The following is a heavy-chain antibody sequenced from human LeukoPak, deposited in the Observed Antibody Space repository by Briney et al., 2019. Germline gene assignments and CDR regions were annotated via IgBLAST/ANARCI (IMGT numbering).Heavy chain of an antibody. D-gene: IGHD3-22*01. CDR1: GGTFSSYA. J-gene: IGHJ4*02. V-gene: IGHV1-69*01. CDR3: ARVQYDSSGYYYERD. CDR2: IIPIFGTA. Sequence: SVKVSCKASGGTFSSYAISWVRQAPGQGLEWMGGIIPIFGTANYAQKFQGRVTITADESTSTAYMELSSLRSEDTAVYYCARVQYDSSGYYYERDWGQGTLVTVSS.